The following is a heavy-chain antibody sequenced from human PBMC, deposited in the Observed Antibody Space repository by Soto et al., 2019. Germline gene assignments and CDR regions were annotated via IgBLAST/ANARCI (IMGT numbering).Heavy chain of an antibody. Sequence: PSETLSLTCTVSGGCISSRSYYWGWIRQPPGKGLEWIGSIYYSGSTYYNPSLKSRVTISVDTSKNQFSLKLSSVTAADTAVYYCASFIAAAGAFFDWGQGTLVTVSS. J-gene: IGHJ4*02. CDR3: ASFIAAAGAFFD. CDR1: GGCISSRSYY. D-gene: IGHD6-13*01. CDR2: IYYSGST. V-gene: IGHV4-39*01.